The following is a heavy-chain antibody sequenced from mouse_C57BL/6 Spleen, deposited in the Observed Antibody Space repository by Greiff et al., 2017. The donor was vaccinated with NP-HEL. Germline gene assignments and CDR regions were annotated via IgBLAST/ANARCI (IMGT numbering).Heavy chain of an antibody. CDR3: ARPTPIYGRDWYFDV. J-gene: IGHJ1*03. V-gene: IGHV5-17*01. D-gene: IGHD1-1*01. Sequence: EVMLVESGGGLVKPGGSLKLSCAASGFTFSDYGMHWVRQAPEKGLEWVAYISSGSSTIYYADTVKGRFTISRDNAKNTLFLQMTSLRSEDTAMYYCARPTPIYGRDWYFDVWGTGTTVTVSS. CDR2: ISSGSSTI. CDR1: GFTFSDYG.